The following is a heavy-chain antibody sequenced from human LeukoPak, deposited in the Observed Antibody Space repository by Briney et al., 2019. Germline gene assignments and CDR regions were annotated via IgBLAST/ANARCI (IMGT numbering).Heavy chain of an antibody. Sequence: GGSLRLSCAASGFTFSSYSMNWVRQAPGKGLEWVSSISTSSSYIYYADSVKGRFTISRDNSKNTLYLQMSGLRPEDAAVYYCAKDPVGGWLDYWGQGTLVTVSS. CDR1: GFTFSSYS. D-gene: IGHD6-19*01. CDR3: AKDPVGGWLDY. V-gene: IGHV3-21*01. J-gene: IGHJ4*02. CDR2: ISTSSSYI.